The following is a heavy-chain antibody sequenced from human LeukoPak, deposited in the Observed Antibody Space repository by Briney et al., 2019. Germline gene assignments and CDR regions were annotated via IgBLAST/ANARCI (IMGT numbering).Heavy chain of an antibody. Sequence: GSVTVSCKASGYTFTSYGISWVRQAPGQGLEWMGWISAYNGNTNYAQKLQGRVTMTTDTSTSTAYMGLRSLRSDDTAVYYCARHQKLRYSTSHNPQSFDYWGQGTLVTVSS. CDR1: GYTFTSYG. J-gene: IGHJ4*02. CDR2: ISAYNGNT. CDR3: ARHQKLRYSTSHNPQSFDY. D-gene: IGHD2-2*01. V-gene: IGHV1-18*01.